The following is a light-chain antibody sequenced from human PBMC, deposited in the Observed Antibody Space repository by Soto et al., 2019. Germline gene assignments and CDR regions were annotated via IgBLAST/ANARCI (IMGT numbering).Light chain of an antibody. J-gene: IGKJ4*01. CDR2: DAS. Sequence: EIVLTQSPANLSLSPGERATLSCRASQSVSINLAWYQQKPGQAPRLLIYDASNRPTGIPARFTGSGSGTDFNLPISSLEPEDFAVYYCQQRSSWPPITFGGGTKVEIK. CDR1: QSVSIN. V-gene: IGKV3-11*01. CDR3: QQRSSWPPIT.